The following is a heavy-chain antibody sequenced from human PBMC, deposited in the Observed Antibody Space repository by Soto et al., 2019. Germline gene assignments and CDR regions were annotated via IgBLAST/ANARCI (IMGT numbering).Heavy chain of an antibody. CDR3: AKDGAMPYYPSVS. D-gene: IGHD3-22*01. CDR1: GCVVIGGS. J-gene: IGHJ5*02. CDR2: ISSSSSTI. V-gene: IGHV3-48*01. Sequence: PGWSDRQCVADGGCVVIGGSRNRNRKAPGKGLEWVSHISSSSSTIYYADSVKGRFTISRDNSKNTLYLQMNSLRAEDTAVYYCAKDGAMPYYPSVSWFLGTLATVSS.